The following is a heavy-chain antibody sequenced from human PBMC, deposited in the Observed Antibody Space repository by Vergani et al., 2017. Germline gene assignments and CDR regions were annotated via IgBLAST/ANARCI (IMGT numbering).Heavy chain of an antibody. V-gene: IGHV3-23*01. CDR1: GFTFSSYA. CDR3: ARDTVTGSRYFDY. J-gene: IGHJ4*02. D-gene: IGHD6-19*01. CDR2: ISGSGGNT. Sequence: EVQLLESGGGLVQPGGSLRLSCAASGFTFSSYAMSWVRQVPGKGLEWVSGISGSGGNTYYANSVKGRFTISRDNSKNTLYLQMNSLRADDTAVYYCARDTVTGSRYFDYWGQGTLVTVSS.